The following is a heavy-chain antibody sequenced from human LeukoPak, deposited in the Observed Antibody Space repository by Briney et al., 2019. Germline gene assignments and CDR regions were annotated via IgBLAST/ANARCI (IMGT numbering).Heavy chain of an antibody. CDR3: AKVEVDYDFWSGLYYFDY. CDR2: ISSTSSYI. CDR1: GFTFSSYS. J-gene: IGHJ4*02. Sequence: GGSLRLSCAASGFTFSSYSMNWVRQAPGKGLEWVSSISSTSSYIYYADSVKGRFTISRDNAKNSLYLQINSLRAEDTAVYYCAKVEVDYDFWSGLYYFDYWGQGTLVTVSS. D-gene: IGHD3-3*01. V-gene: IGHV3-21*01.